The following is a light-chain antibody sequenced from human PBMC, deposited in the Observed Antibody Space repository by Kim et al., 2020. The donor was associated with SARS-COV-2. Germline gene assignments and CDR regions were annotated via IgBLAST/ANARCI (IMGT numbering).Light chain of an antibody. CDR1: SSDVGGYND. CDR3: SSYTSSSTLGV. J-gene: IGLJ2*01. V-gene: IGLV2-14*03. Sequence: QSITISCTGTSSDVGGYNDVSWYQQHPGKAPKLMMYDVSNRPSGVSNRFSGSKSGNTASLTISGLQAEDEADYYCSSYTSSSTLGVFGGGTQLTVL. CDR2: DVS.